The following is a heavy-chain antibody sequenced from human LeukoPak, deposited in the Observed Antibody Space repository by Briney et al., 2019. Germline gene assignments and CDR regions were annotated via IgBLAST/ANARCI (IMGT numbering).Heavy chain of an antibody. CDR1: GFTFSDYD. J-gene: IGHJ4*02. Sequence: PGGSLRLSCEVSGFTFSDYDMNWVRQAPGKGLEWVSFIRHTSTPRYYADSVKGRFIISRDNARNSLYLQMNSLRVEDTAIYYCVRDRSVAAADYWGQGTLVTVSS. D-gene: IGHD6-13*01. V-gene: IGHV3-48*01. CDR3: VRDRSVAAADY. CDR2: IRHTSTPR.